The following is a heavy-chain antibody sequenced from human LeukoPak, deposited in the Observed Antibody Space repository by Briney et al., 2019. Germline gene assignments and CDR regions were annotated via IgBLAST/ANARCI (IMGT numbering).Heavy chain of an antibody. CDR1: GNYW. CDR2: INSDGSWT. Sequence: GGSLRLSCAASGNYWMHWVRQVPGKGLVWVSHINSDGSWTSYADSVKGRFTISKDNAKNTVYLQMNSLRAEDTAVYYCATDIVVVVAAPDAFDIWGQGTMVTVSS. V-gene: IGHV3-74*01. CDR3: ATDIVVVVAAPDAFDI. J-gene: IGHJ3*02. D-gene: IGHD2-15*01.